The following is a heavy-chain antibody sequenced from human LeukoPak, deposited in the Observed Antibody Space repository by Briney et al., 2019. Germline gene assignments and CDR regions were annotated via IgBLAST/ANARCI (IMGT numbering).Heavy chain of an antibody. CDR1: GYTFTSYG. Sequence: GASVKVSCKASGYTFTSYGISWVRQAPGQGLEWLGWISAYNGNTNYAQKLQGRVTMTTDTSTSTAYMELRSLRSDDTAVYYCARDLGYYYDSSGYPFDYWGQGTLVTVSS. V-gene: IGHV1-18*01. CDR3: ARDLGYYYDSSGYPFDY. D-gene: IGHD3-22*01. CDR2: ISAYNGNT. J-gene: IGHJ4*02.